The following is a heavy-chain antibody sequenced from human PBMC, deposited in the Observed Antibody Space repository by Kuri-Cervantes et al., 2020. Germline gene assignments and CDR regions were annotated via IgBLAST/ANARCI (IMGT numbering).Heavy chain of an antibody. J-gene: IGHJ6*02. V-gene: IGHV3-23*01. D-gene: IGHD3-9*01. CDR1: GFTFSSYA. CDR3: ARGGKHNVLTGFPVIRHYGMDV. Sequence: GGSLRLSCAASGFTFSSYAMSWVRQSPGKGLEWVSAMSGSGDSTYYADSVKGRFTISRDNSKNSLYLQMNSLRGEDTAVYYCARGGKHNVLTGFPVIRHYGMDVWGQGATVTVSS. CDR2: MSGSGDST.